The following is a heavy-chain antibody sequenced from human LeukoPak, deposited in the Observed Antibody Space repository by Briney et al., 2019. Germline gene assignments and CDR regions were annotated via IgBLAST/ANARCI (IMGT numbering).Heavy chain of an antibody. V-gene: IGHV1-69*04. CDR2: IIPILGIA. CDR1: GGTFSSYA. CDR3: AREVLYDILTDYGMDV. D-gene: IGHD3-9*01. Sequence: ASVKVSCKASGGTFSSYAISWVRQAPGQGLEWMGRIIPILGIANYAQKFQGRVTITADKSTSTAYMELSSLRSEDTAVYYCAREVLYDILTDYGMDVWGQGTTVTVSS. J-gene: IGHJ6*02.